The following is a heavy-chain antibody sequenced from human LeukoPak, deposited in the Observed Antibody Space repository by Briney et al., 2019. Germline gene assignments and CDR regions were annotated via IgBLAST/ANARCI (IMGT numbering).Heavy chain of an antibody. V-gene: IGHV4-59*01. CDR1: GGSISSYY. CDR2: IYYSGST. Sequence: PSETLSLTCTVSGGSISSYYWSWIRQPPGKGLEWIGYIYYSGSTNYNPSLKSRVTISVDTSKNQFSLKLSSVTAADTAVYYCARFVTNSGSYPRNSYYFDYWGQGTLVTVSS. J-gene: IGHJ4*02. D-gene: IGHD1-26*01. CDR3: ARFVTNSGSYPRNSYYFDY.